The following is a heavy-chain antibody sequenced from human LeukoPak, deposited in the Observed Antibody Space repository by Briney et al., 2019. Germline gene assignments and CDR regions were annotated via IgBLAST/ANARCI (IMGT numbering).Heavy chain of an antibody. V-gene: IGHV1-2*02. D-gene: IGHD6-13*01. CDR3: ARVLYQQVVYYLGY. Sequence: ASVKVSCMASGYTFTGYYMHWVRQAPGQGLEWMGWINPNSGGTNYAQKFQGRVTMTRDASISTAYMELSRLRSDDTAVYYCARVLYQQVVYYLGYWGQGTLVTVSS. CDR1: GYTFTGYY. J-gene: IGHJ4*02. CDR2: INPNSGGT.